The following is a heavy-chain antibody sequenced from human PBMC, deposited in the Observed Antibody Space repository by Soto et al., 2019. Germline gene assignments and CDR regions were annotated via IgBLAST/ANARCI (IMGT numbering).Heavy chain of an antibody. CDR1: SYTFTTYG. CDR3: AREYCSGGSCYGPDY. D-gene: IGHD2-15*01. V-gene: IGHV1-18*01. J-gene: IGHJ4*02. CDR2: ISAYNDNT. Sequence: QVQLVQSGAEVKKPGASVKVSCKASSYTFTTYGISWVRQAPGQGLEWMGWISAYNDNTNYAQNLQGRVTMTTDTSTSTAYMELRSLRSDDTAVYYCAREYCSGGSCYGPDYWGQGTLVTVSS.